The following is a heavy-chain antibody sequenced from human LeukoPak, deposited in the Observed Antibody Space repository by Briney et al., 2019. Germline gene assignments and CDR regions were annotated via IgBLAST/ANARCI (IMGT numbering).Heavy chain of an antibody. CDR3: ARDRDGMGV. Sequence: SETLSLTCAVSGGSITSDNWWTWVRQPPGKGLEWIGAIYHSGSADYNPSLKSRVTISVDKSKNQFSLKLSSVTAADTAVYFCARDRDGMGVWGQGTTVTVSS. V-gene: IGHV4-4*02. CDR2: IYHSGSA. CDR1: GGSITSDNW. J-gene: IGHJ6*02.